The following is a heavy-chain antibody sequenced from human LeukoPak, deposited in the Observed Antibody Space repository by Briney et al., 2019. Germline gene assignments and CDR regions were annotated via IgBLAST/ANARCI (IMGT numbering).Heavy chain of an antibody. D-gene: IGHD6-13*01. CDR2: IEQDSSAT. J-gene: IGHJ5*02. Sequence: PGGSLRLSCEASGFTFSRFAMTWVRQAPGRGLEWVSTIEQDSSATYSADSVRGRFAISRDNSKNTLYLQMNSLRAEDTAIYYCAKKAAAAGPERGFDPWGQGTLVTVSS. V-gene: IGHV3-23*05. CDR1: GFTFSRFA. CDR3: AKKAAAAGPERGFDP.